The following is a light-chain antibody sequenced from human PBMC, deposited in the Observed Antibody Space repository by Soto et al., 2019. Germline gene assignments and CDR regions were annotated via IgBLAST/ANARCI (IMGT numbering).Light chain of an antibody. J-gene: IGLJ1*01. CDR2: ECS. CDR1: SSDVGSYNL. V-gene: IGLV2-23*01. CDR3: CSYAGSSTYV. Sequence: QSVLTQPASVSGSPGQSITISCTGTSSDVGSYNLVSWYQQHPGKAPKLMIYECSKRPSGVSNRFSGSKSGNTASLTISGLQAEDEADYYCCSYAGSSTYVFGTVTKLTVL.